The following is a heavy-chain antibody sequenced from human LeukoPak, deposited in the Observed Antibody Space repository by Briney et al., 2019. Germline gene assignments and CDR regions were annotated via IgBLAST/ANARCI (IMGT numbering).Heavy chain of an antibody. CDR3: ARARSSSSGDY. J-gene: IGHJ4*02. CDR1: GFTFSSYS. CDR2: ISSSSSYI. V-gene: IGHV3-21*01. D-gene: IGHD6-6*01. Sequence: GGPLRLSCAASGFTFSSYSMNWVRQAPGKGLEWVSSISSSSSYIYYADSVKGRFTISRDNAKNSLYLQMNSLRAEDTAVYYCARARSSSSGDYWGQGTLVTVFS.